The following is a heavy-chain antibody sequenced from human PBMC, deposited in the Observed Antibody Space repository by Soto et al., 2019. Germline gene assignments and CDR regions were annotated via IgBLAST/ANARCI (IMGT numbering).Heavy chain of an antibody. J-gene: IGHJ5*02. CDR2: IIPIFGTA. D-gene: IGHD3-22*01. CDR3: ARGFYYDSSGYPWFDL. Sequence: SVKVSCKAAGGTFSSYAISWVRQAPGQGLEWMGGIIPIFGTANYAQKFQGRVTITADESTSTAYMELSSLRSEDTAVYYCARGFYYDSSGYPWFDLWCPGTLVTVSS. CDR1: GGTFSSYA. V-gene: IGHV1-69*13.